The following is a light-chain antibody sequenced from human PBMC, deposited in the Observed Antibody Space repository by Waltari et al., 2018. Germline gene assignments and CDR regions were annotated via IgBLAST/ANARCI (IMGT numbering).Light chain of an antibody. V-gene: IGLV1-47*01. J-gene: IGLJ2*01. CDR2: RNN. CDR3: AAWDDSLSGPV. CDR1: NSTIGSNY. Sequence: QSVLTQPPSASGTPGQRVTISCSGSNSTIGSNYIYWYQQLPGTTPKLLIYRNNQRPSGVPDRFSGSKSGTSASLAISGLRSEDEADYYCAAWDDSLSGPVFGGGTKLTVL.